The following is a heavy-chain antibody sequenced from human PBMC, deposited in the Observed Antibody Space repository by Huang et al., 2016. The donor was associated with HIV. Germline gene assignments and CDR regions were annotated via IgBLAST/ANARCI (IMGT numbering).Heavy chain of an antibody. Sequence: QVQLVESGGGLVKPGGSLRLSCAAFGLVFSDHDMNWIRKAPGKGLEWISYIRISGTTIRYADSVKGRFTISRDNAKKSLFLEMNSLRVEDTAVYYCARRMAGWDDVFDMWGQGTMVTVSS. CDR1: GLVFSDHD. CDR3: ARRMAGWDDVFDM. J-gene: IGHJ3*02. CDR2: IRISGTTI. D-gene: IGHD6-19*01. V-gene: IGHV3-11*01.